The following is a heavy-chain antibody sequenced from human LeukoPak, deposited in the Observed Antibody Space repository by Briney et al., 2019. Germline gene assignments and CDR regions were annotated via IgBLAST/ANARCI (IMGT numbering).Heavy chain of an antibody. D-gene: IGHD5/OR15-5a*01. CDR2: IRYDGSNK. CDR3: ARVQASTDYSFDY. Sequence: GGSLRLSCAASGFTFSSYGMHWVRQAPGKGLEWVAFIRYDGSNKYYADSVKGRFTISRDNSKNTLYLQMNSLRAEDTAVYYCARVQASTDYSFDYWGQGTLVTVSS. J-gene: IGHJ4*02. CDR1: GFTFSSYG. V-gene: IGHV3-30*02.